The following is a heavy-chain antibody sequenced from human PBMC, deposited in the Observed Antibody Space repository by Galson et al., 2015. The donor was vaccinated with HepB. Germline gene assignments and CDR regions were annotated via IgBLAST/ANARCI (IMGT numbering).Heavy chain of an antibody. J-gene: IGHJ3*02. CDR2: INPSSGST. Sequence: SVKVSCKASGYTFTSSFFHWVRQAPGQGLEWMGIINPSSGSTRYVQKFQGRVTITADESTSTAYMELSSLRSEDTAVYYCASGTDYGDFGGAFDIWGQGTMVTVSS. V-gene: IGHV1-46*01. CDR1: GYTFTSSF. D-gene: IGHD4-17*01. CDR3: ASGTDYGDFGGAFDI.